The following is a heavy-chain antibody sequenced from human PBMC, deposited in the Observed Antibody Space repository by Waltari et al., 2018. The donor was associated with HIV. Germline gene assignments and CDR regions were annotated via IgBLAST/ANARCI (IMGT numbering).Heavy chain of an antibody. Sequence: EVQLVESGGGSVQPGRSLRLPCNASGNTFADYAMHWVRQPPGKGLEWVSGISWDSGDIAYADSVKGRFTISRDNTKNSLFLQMNSVRVEDTALYYCVKDGASTIFGVLNGMDVWGQGTTVTVSS. D-gene: IGHD3-3*01. V-gene: IGHV3-9*01. CDR3: VKDGASTIFGVLNGMDV. CDR1: GNTFADYA. J-gene: IGHJ6*02. CDR2: ISWDSGDI.